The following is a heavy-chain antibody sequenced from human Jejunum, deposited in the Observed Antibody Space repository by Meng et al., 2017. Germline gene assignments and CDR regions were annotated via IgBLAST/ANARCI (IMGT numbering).Heavy chain of an antibody. V-gene: IGHV3-64*02. Sequence: GESLKISCAASGFIFSNYGMNWVRQAPGNGLEYVAGINKNGGSTDYADSVKGRFTISRDNSKSILYLQMGSLRSEDMAVYYCAIPRDTTFPYVRMDVWGQGTTVTVSS. CDR3: AIPRDTTFPYVRMDV. D-gene: IGHD3-16*02. CDR2: INKNGGST. CDR1: GFIFSNYG. J-gene: IGHJ6*02.